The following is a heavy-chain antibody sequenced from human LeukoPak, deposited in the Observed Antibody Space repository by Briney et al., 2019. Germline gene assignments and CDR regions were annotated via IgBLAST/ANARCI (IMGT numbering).Heavy chain of an antibody. CDR3: ARGRGSSGWTGY. J-gene: IGHJ4*02. V-gene: IGHV1-8*01. Sequence: ASVKVSCKASGYTFTSYDINWVRQAPGQGLEWMGWMNPNSGNTGYAQKFQGRVTMTRNTSISTAYMELSSLRSEDTAVYYCARGRGSSGWTGYWGQGTLVTVSS. CDR2: MNPNSGNT. CDR1: GYTFTSYD. D-gene: IGHD6-19*01.